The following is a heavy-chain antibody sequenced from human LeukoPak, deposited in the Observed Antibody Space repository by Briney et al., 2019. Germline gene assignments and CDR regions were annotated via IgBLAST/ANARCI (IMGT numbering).Heavy chain of an antibody. V-gene: IGHV3-23*01. D-gene: IGHD2-2*01. CDR2: ISVSDDST. Sequence: PGGSLRLSCAASGFTSSDYTMNWVRQAPGKGLEWVSGISVSDDSTYYADSVKGRFTMSRNNSNNMLYLQMNSLRAEDTAVYYCAKDRFCSSTNCPYDQWGQGTLVTVSS. CDR3: AKDRFCSSTNCPYDQ. CDR1: GFTSSDYT. J-gene: IGHJ5*02.